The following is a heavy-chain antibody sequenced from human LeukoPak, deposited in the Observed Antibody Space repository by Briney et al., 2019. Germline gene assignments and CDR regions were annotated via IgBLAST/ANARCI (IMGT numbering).Heavy chain of an antibody. V-gene: IGHV4-59*08. CDR1: GGSINTYY. D-gene: IGHD4-23*01. J-gene: IGHJ4*02. Sequence: SETLSLTCSVSGGSINTYYWSWVRQPPGKGLEYIGYIYYSGNTNYNPSLKSRVTRSVDTSKNQFSLKQSSVTAADTAVYYCARHGGGNSLYYFDYWGQGTLVTVSS. CDR3: ARHGGGNSLYYFDY. CDR2: IYYSGNT.